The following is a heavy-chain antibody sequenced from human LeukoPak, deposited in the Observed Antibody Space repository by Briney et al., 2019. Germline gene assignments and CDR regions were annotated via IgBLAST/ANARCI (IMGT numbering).Heavy chain of an antibody. CDR3: ASGPPFLKYFEY. CDR1: GFTFSTYV. CDR2: ISVGAEYI. D-gene: IGHD3-3*01. Sequence: GGSLRLSCAASGFTFSTYVMNWFRQAPGKGLEWVSTISVGAEYIFYADSVKGRFTISRDDSNNALYLQMHSLRAEDTALYYCASGPPFLKYFEYWGQGTQFPVSS. J-gene: IGHJ4*02. V-gene: IGHV3-23*01.